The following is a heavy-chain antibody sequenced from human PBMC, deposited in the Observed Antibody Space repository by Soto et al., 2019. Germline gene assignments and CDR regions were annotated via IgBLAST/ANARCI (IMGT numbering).Heavy chain of an antibody. V-gene: IGHV4-31*03. J-gene: IGHJ6*02. Sequence: SETLSLTCTVSGGSISSGGYYWSWIRQHPGKGLEWIGYIYYSGSTYYNPSLKSRVTISVDTSKNQFSLKLSSVTAADTAVYYCARDLVVRGAMDVWGQGTTVTVSS. CDR1: GGSISSGGYY. CDR2: IYYSGST. D-gene: IGHD3-10*01. CDR3: ARDLVVRGAMDV.